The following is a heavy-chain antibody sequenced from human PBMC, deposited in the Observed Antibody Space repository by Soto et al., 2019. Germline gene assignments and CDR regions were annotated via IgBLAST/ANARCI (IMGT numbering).Heavy chain of an antibody. CDR1: GYSFTTSW. J-gene: IGHJ6*02. V-gene: IGHV5-51*01. CDR2: IYPGDSDT. D-gene: IGHD5-12*01. CDR3: EKSGDSSHGMDV. Sequence: GESLKISCKDSGYSFTTSWIAWVRHMPGKGLEWMGIIYPGDSDTRYSPSFQGQVTISADKSTGTAYLQWSSLKASDTAIYYCEKSGDSSHGMDVWGQGTTVTVSS.